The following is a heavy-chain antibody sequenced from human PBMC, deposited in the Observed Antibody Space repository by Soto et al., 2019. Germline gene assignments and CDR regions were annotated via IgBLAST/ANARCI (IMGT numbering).Heavy chain of an antibody. CDR1: GGSFSGYY. Sequence: QVQLQQWGAGLLKPSETLSLTCAVYGGSFSGYYWSWIRQPPGKGLEWIGEINHSGSTNYNPSLKSRLTISVDTSKNQFSLKLSSVTAADTAVYYCARVLVRSSGFDYWGQGTLVTVSS. CDR2: INHSGST. D-gene: IGHD6-6*01. CDR3: ARVLVRSSGFDY. V-gene: IGHV4-34*01. J-gene: IGHJ4*02.